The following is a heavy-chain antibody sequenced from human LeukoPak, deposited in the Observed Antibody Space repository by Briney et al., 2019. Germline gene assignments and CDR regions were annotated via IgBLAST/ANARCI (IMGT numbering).Heavy chain of an antibody. J-gene: IGHJ3*02. D-gene: IGHD1-26*01. Sequence: GGSLRLSCAASGFTVSSNYISWVCQAPGKGLEWVSVIYSGGSTYYADSVKGRFTISRDNSKNTLYLQMNSLRAEDTAVYYCARSHSGTYSNAFDIWGQGTMVTVSS. CDR3: ARSHSGTYSNAFDI. CDR2: IYSGGST. CDR1: GFTVSSNY. V-gene: IGHV3-53*01.